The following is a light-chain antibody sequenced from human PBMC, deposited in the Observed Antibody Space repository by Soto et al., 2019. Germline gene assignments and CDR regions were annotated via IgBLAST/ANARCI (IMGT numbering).Light chain of an antibody. CDR2: AAS. CDR1: QGIRSY. V-gene: IGKV1-9*01. Sequence: DIQLTQSPSFLSASVGDRVTITCRASQGIRSYLAWYQQKPGKAPKLLIYAASTLQSGVPSRFSGSGSGTEFTLTISSLQPEDFATYYCQQLHSYPFTFGGGTKVEIK. J-gene: IGKJ4*01. CDR3: QQLHSYPFT.